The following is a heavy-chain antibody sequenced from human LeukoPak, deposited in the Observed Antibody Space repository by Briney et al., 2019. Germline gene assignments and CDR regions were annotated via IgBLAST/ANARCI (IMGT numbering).Heavy chain of an antibody. V-gene: IGHV3-21*01. CDR2: ISSSSSYI. D-gene: IGHD3-16*01. CDR1: GFTFSSYS. J-gene: IGHJ3*02. Sequence: GGSLRLSCAASGFTFSSYSMNWVRQAPGKGLEWVSSISSSSSYIYYADSVKGRFTIPRDNAKNSLYLQMNSLRAEDTAVYYCTDGMITGAFDIWGQGTMVTVSS. CDR3: TDGMITGAFDI.